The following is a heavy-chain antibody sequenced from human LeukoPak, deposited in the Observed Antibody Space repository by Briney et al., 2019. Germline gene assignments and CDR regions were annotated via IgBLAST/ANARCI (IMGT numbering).Heavy chain of an antibody. D-gene: IGHD2-2*01. CDR3: ARDLETHCSSTSCYSLYFDY. CDR1: EGTFSSYA. CDR2: IIPIFGIA. J-gene: IGHJ4*02. Sequence: ASVKVSCKASEGTFSSYAISWVRQAPGQGLEWMGRIIPIFGIANYAQKFQGRVTITADKSTSTAYMELSSLRSEDTAVYYCARDLETHCSSTSCYSLYFDYWGQGTLVTVSS. V-gene: IGHV1-69*04.